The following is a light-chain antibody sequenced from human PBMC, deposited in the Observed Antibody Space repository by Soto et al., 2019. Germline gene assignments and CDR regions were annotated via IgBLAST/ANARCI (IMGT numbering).Light chain of an antibody. Sequence: QSALTQPPSVSAAPGQKVTISCSGSSSNIGNNYVSWYQQLPGTAPELLIFENNKRPSGIPDRFSASKSGTSATLAITGLYTGDAADYYCGTWYQSLRLPYVIGTGRKLT. J-gene: IGLJ1*01. CDR3: GTWYQSLRLPYV. CDR1: SSNIGNNY. V-gene: IGLV1-51*02. CDR2: ENN.